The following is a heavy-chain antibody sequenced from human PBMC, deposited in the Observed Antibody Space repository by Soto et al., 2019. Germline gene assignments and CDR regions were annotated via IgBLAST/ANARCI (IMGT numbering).Heavy chain of an antibody. CDR1: GGSISSSSYY. D-gene: IGHD1-7*01. Sequence: SETLSLTCTVSGGSISSSSYYWGWIRQPPGKGLEWIGSIYYSGSTYYNPSLKSRVTISVDTSKNQFSLKLSSVTAADTSVYFCARVGLELKNYYYYGMDVWGQGTTVTVSS. CDR3: ARVGLELKNYYYYGMDV. J-gene: IGHJ6*02. V-gene: IGHV4-39*07. CDR2: IYYSGST.